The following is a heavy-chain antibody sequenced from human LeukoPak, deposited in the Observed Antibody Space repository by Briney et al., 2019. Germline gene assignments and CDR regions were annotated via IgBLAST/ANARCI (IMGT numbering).Heavy chain of an antibody. CDR1: GFTLINSA. Sequence: GASVKVSCKASGFTLINSAVQWVRQARGQRLEWVGWIIFGSGQTRYAQKFQERVTITRDMSTSTAFLELSSLRPEDSAVYYCAAGDTLVRGVIIPFAPWGQGTLVTVSS. D-gene: IGHD3-10*01. CDR3: AAGDTLVRGVIIPFAP. V-gene: IGHV1-58*01. J-gene: IGHJ5*02. CDR2: IIFGSGQT.